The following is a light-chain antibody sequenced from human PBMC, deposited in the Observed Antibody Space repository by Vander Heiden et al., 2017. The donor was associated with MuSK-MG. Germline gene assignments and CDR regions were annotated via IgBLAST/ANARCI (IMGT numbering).Light chain of an antibody. Sequence: QSALTQPRSVSGSPGPSFTISCTGTSSYVGGYSYVSWYHQHPGKAPKHMMYDISKRPSGGPDRFSGSKSGNTASLTISGLQAEDEADYYCCSYAGSYTADVVFGGGTKLTVL. CDR1: SSYVGGYSY. CDR3: CSYAGSYTADVV. CDR2: DIS. V-gene: IGLV2-11*01. J-gene: IGLJ2*01.